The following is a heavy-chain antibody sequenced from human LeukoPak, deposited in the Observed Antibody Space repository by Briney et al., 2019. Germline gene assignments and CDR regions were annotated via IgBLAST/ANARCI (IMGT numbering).Heavy chain of an antibody. J-gene: IGHJ4*02. Sequence: SETLSLTCAVSGYSISSGAYWGWIRQPPGKGLQWIGCIYHDGSTYYNPSLQSRVTISVDTSKNQFSLKLTSVTATDTAVYYRVRDPPDYWGQGTLVTVSS. CDR3: VRDPPDY. CDR1: GYSISSGAY. V-gene: IGHV4-38-2*02. CDR2: IYHDGST.